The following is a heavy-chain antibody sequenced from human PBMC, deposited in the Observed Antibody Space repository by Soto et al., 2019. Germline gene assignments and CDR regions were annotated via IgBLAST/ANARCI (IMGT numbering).Heavy chain of an antibody. D-gene: IGHD3-10*01. V-gene: IGHV4-39*01. CDR1: GCSISSLTYY. CDR2: VYYNENT. CDR3: ARRERYYGSPGWFDP. Sequence: SEPLYLTCSVSGCSISSLTYYWGWIRQPPGRGLEWIGTVYYNENTYYNPSLKSRVTITVDTAKNQFSLNLRSVTAADTAMYFCARRERYYGSPGWFDPWGPGTLVTVSS. J-gene: IGHJ5*02.